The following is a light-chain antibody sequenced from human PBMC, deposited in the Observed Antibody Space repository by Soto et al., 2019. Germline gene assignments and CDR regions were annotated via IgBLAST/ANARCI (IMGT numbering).Light chain of an antibody. CDR2: SAS. J-gene: IGKJ2*01. V-gene: IGKV4-1*01. CDR3: QQYYSSPYT. CDR1: QSVLYSSNNKNY. Sequence: DIVMTQSPDSLAVSLGERATINCKSSQSVLYSSNNKNYLAWYQQKPGQPPKLLIYSASTRESGVPDRFSGSGSGTDFTLAFSSLQAEDGAVYYCQQYYSSPYTFGQGTKLEIK.